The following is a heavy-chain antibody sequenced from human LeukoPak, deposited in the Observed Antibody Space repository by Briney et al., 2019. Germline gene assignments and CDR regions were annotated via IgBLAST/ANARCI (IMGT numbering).Heavy chain of an antibody. CDR2: IYHSGST. D-gene: IGHD3-10*01. CDR3: ASAVRALDSYYYYYGMDV. CDR1: GGSISSGGYS. V-gene: IGHV4-30-2*01. J-gene: IGHJ6*02. Sequence: SETLSLTCAVSGGSISSGGYSWSWIRQPPGKGLEWIGYIYHSGSTYYNPSLKSRVTISVDRSKNQFSLKLSSVTAADTAVYYCASAVRALDSYYYYYGMDVWGQGTTVTVSS.